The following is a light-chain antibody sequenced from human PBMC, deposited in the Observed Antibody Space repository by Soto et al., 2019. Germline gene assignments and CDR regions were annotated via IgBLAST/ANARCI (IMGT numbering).Light chain of an antibody. CDR3: CSYAGSSTLWV. CDR2: EVS. J-gene: IGLJ3*02. V-gene: IGLV2-23*02. CDR1: SSDVGSYNL. Sequence: QSVLTQPASVSGSPGQSITISCTGTSSDVGSYNLVSWYQQHPGKAPKLMIYEVSKRPSGVSNRFSGSKSGNTASLTISGLQAEDEADYYCCSYAGSSTLWVFGGWTKLTVL.